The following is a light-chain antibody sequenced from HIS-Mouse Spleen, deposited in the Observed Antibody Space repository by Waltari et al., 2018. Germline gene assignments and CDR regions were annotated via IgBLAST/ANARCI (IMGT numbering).Light chain of an antibody. CDR1: SSNIGSNS. V-gene: IGLV1-47*01. CDR3: AAWDDSLSGPV. CDR2: RNN. J-gene: IGLJ3*02. Sequence: SVLTQPPSASPTPGQRVPIPCSGSSSNIGSNSVSWYQQLPGTAPKLRSYRNNKGPSGVPDRFSGSKSGTSASRAISGLRSEDEADYYCAAWDDSLSGPVFGGGTKLTVL.